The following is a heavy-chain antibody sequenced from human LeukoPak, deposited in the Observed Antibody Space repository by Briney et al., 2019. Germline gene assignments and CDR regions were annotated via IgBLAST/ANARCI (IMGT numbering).Heavy chain of an antibody. CDR2: IYYSGST. Sequence: SETLSLTCTVSGGSISSSSYYWGWIRQPPGKGLEWIGSIYYSGSTYYNPSLKSRVTISVDTSKNQFSLKLSSVTAADTAVYYCARRRAVFTFDPWGQGTLDTVSS. CDR3: ARRRAVFTFDP. D-gene: IGHD3-10*01. CDR1: GGSISSSSYY. J-gene: IGHJ5*02. V-gene: IGHV4-39*01.